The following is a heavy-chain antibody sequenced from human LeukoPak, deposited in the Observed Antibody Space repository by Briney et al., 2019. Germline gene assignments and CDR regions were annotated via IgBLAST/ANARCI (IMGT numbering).Heavy chain of an antibody. D-gene: IGHD6-13*01. CDR1: GFTFSSYG. J-gene: IGHJ3*02. V-gene: IGHV3-30*03. Sequence: GGSLSLSFAASGFTFSSYGMHWVRQAPGKGLEWVAVISYDGSNKYYADSVKGRFTISRDNSKNTPYLQMNSLRAEDTAVYYCARSYSSSIYGTFDIWGQGTMVTVSS. CDR2: ISYDGSNK. CDR3: ARSYSSSIYGTFDI.